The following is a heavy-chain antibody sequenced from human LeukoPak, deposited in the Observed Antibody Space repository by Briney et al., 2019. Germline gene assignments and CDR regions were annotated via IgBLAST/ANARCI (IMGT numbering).Heavy chain of an antibody. D-gene: IGHD5-12*01. Sequence: GESLKISCKGSGYSFTSYWIGWVRQMPGKGLEWMGIIYPGGSDTRYSPSFQGQVTISADKSISTAYLQWTSLKASDTAVYDCARRGGKRGYSGYDSGSDYWGQGTLVTVSS. CDR2: IYPGGSDT. V-gene: IGHV5-51*01. CDR1: GYSFTSYW. J-gene: IGHJ4*02. CDR3: ARRGGKRGYSGYDSGSDY.